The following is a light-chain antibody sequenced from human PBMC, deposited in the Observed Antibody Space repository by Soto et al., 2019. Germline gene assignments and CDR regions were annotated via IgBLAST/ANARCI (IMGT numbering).Light chain of an antibody. Sequence: VMTQSPGTLSVSPGETATLSCGTSQSVSTNLAWYQQKPGQPPRLLIYDASTRATGIPDRFSGSGSGTDFTLTISRLEPEDFAVYYCQQYGSSPLTFGGGTKVEIK. CDR1: QSVSTN. CDR2: DAS. J-gene: IGKJ4*01. CDR3: QQYGSSPLT. V-gene: IGKV3-20*01.